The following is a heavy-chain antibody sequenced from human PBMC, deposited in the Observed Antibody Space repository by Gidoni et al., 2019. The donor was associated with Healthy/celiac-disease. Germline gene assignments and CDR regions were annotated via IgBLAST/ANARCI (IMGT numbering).Heavy chain of an antibody. J-gene: IGHJ5*02. V-gene: IGHV4-34*01. CDR1: GGSFSGYY. CDR3: ARGLKGYCSGGSCYLRFDP. Sequence: QVQLQQWGAGLLKPSETLSLTCAVYGGSFSGYYWSWIRQPPGKGLEWIGEINHSGSTNYNPSLKGRVTISVDTSKNQCSLKLSSVTAADTAVYYCARGLKGYCSGGSCYLRFDPWGQGTLVTVSS. D-gene: IGHD2-15*01. CDR2: INHSGST.